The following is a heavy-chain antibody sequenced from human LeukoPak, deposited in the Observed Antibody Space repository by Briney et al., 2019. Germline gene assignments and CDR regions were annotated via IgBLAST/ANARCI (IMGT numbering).Heavy chain of an antibody. D-gene: IGHD2-21*01. Sequence: ASVKVSCKASGYTFTGYYMHWVRQAPGQGLEWMGGIIPIFGTANYAQKFQGRVTITADESTSTAYMELSSLRSEDTAVYYCARGGVLGYIWGQGTMVTVSS. J-gene: IGHJ3*02. CDR2: IIPIFGTA. CDR1: GYTFTGYY. CDR3: ARGGVLGYI. V-gene: IGHV1-69*13.